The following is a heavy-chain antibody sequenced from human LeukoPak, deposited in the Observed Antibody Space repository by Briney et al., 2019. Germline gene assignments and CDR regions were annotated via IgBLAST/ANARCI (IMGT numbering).Heavy chain of an antibody. Sequence: PSETLSLTCAVYGGSLTDYYWAWIRQPPGKGLEWIGEINHSGSTNYSPSLQSRVTISLDTSNNQFFLKLNSVTAADTAVYYCAREDWYFGLWGRGTLVTVSS. CDR2: INHSGST. J-gene: IGHJ2*01. CDR3: AREDWYFGL. V-gene: IGHV4-34*01. CDR1: GGSLTDYY.